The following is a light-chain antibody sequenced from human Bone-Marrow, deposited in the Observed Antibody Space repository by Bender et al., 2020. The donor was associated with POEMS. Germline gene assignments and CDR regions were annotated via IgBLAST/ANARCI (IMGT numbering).Light chain of an antibody. CDR1: SSDVGNSNL. Sequence: QSALTQPPSVSGSPGQSVTISCTGTSSDVGNSNLVSWYQQPPGTAPKLMIYEVSNRPSWVPDRFSGSKSGNTASLTISGLQAEDEADYYCSSSTSSNTYLFGAGTKVTVL. J-gene: IGLJ1*01. V-gene: IGLV2-18*02. CDR3: SSSTSSNTYL. CDR2: EVS.